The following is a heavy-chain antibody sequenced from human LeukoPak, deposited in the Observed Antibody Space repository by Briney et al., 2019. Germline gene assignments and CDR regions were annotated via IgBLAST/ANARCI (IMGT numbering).Heavy chain of an antibody. J-gene: IGHJ4*02. CDR3: AKVRLETIGERGFDY. D-gene: IGHD1-1*01. V-gene: IGHV3-23*01. CDR1: GFTFSGYA. CDR2: ITGSGGST. Sequence: GGSLRLSCAASGFTFSGYAMNWVRQAPGKGLDWVSAITGSGGSTYYADSVKGRFTISRDNSKNTLFLQLNSLRADDTAVYYCAKVRLETIGERGFDYWGQGTLVTVSS.